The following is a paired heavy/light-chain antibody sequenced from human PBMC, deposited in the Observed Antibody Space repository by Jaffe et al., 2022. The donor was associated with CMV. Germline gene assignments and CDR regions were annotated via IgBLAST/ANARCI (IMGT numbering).Light chain of an antibody. V-gene: IGLV4-60*03. CDR3: ETWDSNTHWV. J-gene: IGLJ3*02. CDR1: SGHSSYI. CDR2: LEGSGSY. Sequence: QPVLTQSSSASASLGSSVKLTCTLSSGHSSYIIAWHQQQPGKAPRYLMKLEGSGSYNKGSGVPDRFSGSSSGADRYLTISNLQSEDEADYYCETWDSNTHWVFGGGTKLTVL.
Heavy chain of an antibody. CDR3: ARRAVYYGSGSYFSPHYYYYYMDV. J-gene: IGHJ6*03. V-gene: IGHV4-59*08. CDR2: IYYSGST. CDR1: GGSISSYY. D-gene: IGHD3-10*01. Sequence: QVQLQESGPGLVKPSETLSLTCTVSGGSISSYYWSWIRQPPGKGLEWIGYIYYSGSTNYNPSLKSRVTISVDTSKNQFSLKLSSVTAADTAVYYCARRAVYYGSGSYFSPHYYYYYMDVWGKGTTVTVSS.